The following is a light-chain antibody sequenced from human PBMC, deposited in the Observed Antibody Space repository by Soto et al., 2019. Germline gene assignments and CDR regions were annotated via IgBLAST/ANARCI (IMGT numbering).Light chain of an antibody. J-gene: IGKJ4*01. V-gene: IGKV3D-15*01. CDR1: ENVGTN. Sequence: IGMTQSPATLSVSPGEGVTLSCRARENVGTNLAWYQQKPGQAPRLLIYGSSTRATGIPATFSGSGSGTEFTLTISSLQSEESAMYYCQQYNNWGLSFGGGTKVEIK. CDR2: GSS. CDR3: QQYNNWGLS.